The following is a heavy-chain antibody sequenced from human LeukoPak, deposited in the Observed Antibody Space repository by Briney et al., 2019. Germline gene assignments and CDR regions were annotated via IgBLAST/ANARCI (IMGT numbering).Heavy chain of an antibody. Sequence: SETLSLTCTVSGGSINNRTYYWGWIRQPPGKGLEWIGNIHYSGSTYYNPSLKSRVTISVDTSKNQFSLNLSSVTAADTAVYYCARLITAFQAFDSWGQGTLVTVSS. CDR2: IHYSGST. V-gene: IGHV4-39*01. CDR3: ARLITAFQAFDS. CDR1: GGSINNRTYY. J-gene: IGHJ4*02. D-gene: IGHD3-16*01.